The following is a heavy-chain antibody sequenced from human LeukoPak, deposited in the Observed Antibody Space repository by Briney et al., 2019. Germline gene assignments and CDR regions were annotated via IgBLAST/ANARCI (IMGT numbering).Heavy chain of an antibody. V-gene: IGHV4-59*02. CDR3: ARIHRYCSGGACYVLDN. CDR1: GGSVSGYY. D-gene: IGHD2-15*01. Sequence: SETLSLTCVVSGGSVSGYYWGWIRQPPGRGLEWIGYVYYSGSTNYNPSFKSRITISVDTSRNKFSLQLSSVTAADTAVYYCARIHRYCSGGACYVLDNWGQGTLVAVSS. CDR2: VYYSGST. J-gene: IGHJ4*02.